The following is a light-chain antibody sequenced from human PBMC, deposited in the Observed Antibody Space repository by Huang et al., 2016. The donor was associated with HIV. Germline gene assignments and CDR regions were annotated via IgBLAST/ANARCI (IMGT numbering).Light chain of an antibody. CDR1: QSVSSSY. Sequence: EIVLTQSPGTLFLSPGERATLSCRASQSVSSSYLAWYQQKPGQAPRLVIHGASSRAPGIPDRFSGSGSGTDFTLTISRLEPEDFAVYYCQQYGTSPQTFGQGTKVEIK. CDR3: QQYGTSPQT. CDR2: GAS. V-gene: IGKV3-20*01. J-gene: IGKJ1*01.